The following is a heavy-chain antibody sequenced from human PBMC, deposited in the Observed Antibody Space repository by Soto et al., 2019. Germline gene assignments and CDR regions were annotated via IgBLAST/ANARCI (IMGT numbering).Heavy chain of an antibody. CDR1: GGTFSSYA. Sequence: GASVKVSCKASGGTFSSYAISWVRQAPGQGLEWMGGIIPIFGTANYAQEFQGRVTITADESTSTAYMELSSLRSEDTAVYYCARVAGYYYDSSGLARSFDYWGQGTPVTVSS. V-gene: IGHV1-69*13. CDR2: IIPIFGTA. D-gene: IGHD3-22*01. J-gene: IGHJ4*02. CDR3: ARVAGYYYDSSGLARSFDY.